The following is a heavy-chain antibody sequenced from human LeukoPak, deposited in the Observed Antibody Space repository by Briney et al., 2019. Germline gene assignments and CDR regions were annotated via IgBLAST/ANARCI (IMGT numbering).Heavy chain of an antibody. CDR2: ISAYNGNT. V-gene: IGHV1-18*01. D-gene: IGHD2-2*01. CDR3: ARVRSVRPYCSSTSCPVMAFDY. CDR1: GYTFTSYG. J-gene: IGHJ4*02. Sequence: ASVKVSCKASGYTFTSYGISWVRQAPGQGLEWMGWISAYNGNTNYAQKLQGRVTITTDTSRSTAYMELRSLRSDDTAVYYCARVRSVRPYCSSTSCPVMAFDYWGQGTLVTVPS.